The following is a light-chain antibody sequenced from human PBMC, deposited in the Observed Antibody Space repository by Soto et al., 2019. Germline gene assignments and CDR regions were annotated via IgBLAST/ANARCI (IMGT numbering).Light chain of an antibody. CDR3: CSCTRSGTLI. Sequence: SVLTQPASVSGSPGQSITISCVGTSGDIGDYNYVSWYQQHPGKVPKVIIYDVSNRPSGVSYRFSGTKSGNTASLTVSVLQAEDEADYYCCSCTRSGTLIFGTGTKVTVL. V-gene: IGLV2-14*01. J-gene: IGLJ1*01. CDR1: SGDIGDYNY. CDR2: DVS.